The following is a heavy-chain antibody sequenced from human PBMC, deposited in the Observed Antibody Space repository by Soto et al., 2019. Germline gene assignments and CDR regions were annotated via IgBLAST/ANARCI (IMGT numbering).Heavy chain of an antibody. Sequence: SETLSLTCTVSGGSISSGDYYWSWIRQPPGKGLEWIGYIYYSGSTYYNPSLKSRVTISVDTSKNQFSLKLSSVTAADTAVYYCARVDYDFWSGYYGSSDDWGQGTPVTVSS. J-gene: IGHJ4*02. V-gene: IGHV4-30-4*01. D-gene: IGHD3-3*01. CDR1: GGSISSGDYY. CDR2: IYYSGST. CDR3: ARVDYDFWSGYYGSSDD.